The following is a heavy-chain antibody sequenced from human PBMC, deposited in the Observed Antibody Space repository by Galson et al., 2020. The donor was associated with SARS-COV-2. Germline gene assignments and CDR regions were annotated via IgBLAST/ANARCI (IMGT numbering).Heavy chain of an antibody. D-gene: IGHD4-17*01. V-gene: IGHV3-9*01. CDR3: ARSNDYGDYVAFDI. J-gene: IGHJ3*02. CDR1: GFTFDDYA. CDR2: ISWNSGSI. Sequence: SLKISCAASGFTFDDYAMHWVRQAPGKGLEWVSGISWNSGSIGYADSVKGRFTISRDNAKNSLYLQMNSLRAEDTALYYCARSNDYGDYVAFDIWGQGTMVTVSS.